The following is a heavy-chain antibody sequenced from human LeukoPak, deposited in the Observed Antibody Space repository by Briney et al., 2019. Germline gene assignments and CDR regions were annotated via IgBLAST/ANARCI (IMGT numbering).Heavy chain of an antibody. Sequence: GGSLRLSCAASGFTFSSYSMNWVRQAPGKGLEWVSSISSSSSYIYYADSVKGRFTISRDNAKNSLYLQMNSLRAGDTAVYYCARADRWFAADYWGQGTLVTVSS. CDR2: ISSSSSYI. J-gene: IGHJ4*02. D-gene: IGHD3-10*01. CDR3: ARADRWFAADY. CDR1: GFTFSSYS. V-gene: IGHV3-21*01.